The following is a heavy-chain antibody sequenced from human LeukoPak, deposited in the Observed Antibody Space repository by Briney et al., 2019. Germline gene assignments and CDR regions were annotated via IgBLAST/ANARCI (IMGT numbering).Heavy chain of an antibody. Sequence: GGSLRLSCAASGFTFSSYAMSWVRQAPGKGLEWVSAISGSGGSTYYADSVKGRFTVSRDNSKNTLYLQMNSLRAEDTAVYYCAKARAIVVVIPYLDYWGQGTTVSVSS. V-gene: IGHV3-23*01. CDR1: GFTFSSYA. D-gene: IGHD3-22*01. J-gene: IGHJ4*03. CDR3: AKARAIVVVIPYLDY. CDR2: ISGSGGST.